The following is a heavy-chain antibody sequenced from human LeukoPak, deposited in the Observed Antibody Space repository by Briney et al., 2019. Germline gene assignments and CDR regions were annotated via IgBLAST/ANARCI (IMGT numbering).Heavy chain of an antibody. D-gene: IGHD4-17*01. CDR1: GYTLTELS. Sequence: ASVKVSCKVSGYTLTELSMHWVRQAPGKGLEWMGGFDPEDGETIYAQKFQGRVTMTEDTSTDTAYMELGSLRSEDTAVYYFARDGKIVAGGPIESDYGDYFGFGGPLGHFDYWGQGTLVTVSS. J-gene: IGHJ4*02. CDR3: ARDGKIVAGGPIESDYGDYFGFGGPLGHFDY. CDR2: FDPEDGET. V-gene: IGHV1-24*01.